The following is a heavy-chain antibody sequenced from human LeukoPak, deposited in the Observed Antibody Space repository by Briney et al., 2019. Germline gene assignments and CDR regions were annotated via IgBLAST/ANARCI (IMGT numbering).Heavy chain of an antibody. D-gene: IGHD6-13*01. J-gene: IGHJ4*02. V-gene: IGHV4-59*01. Sequence: SETLSLTCTVSGGSISSYYWSWIRQPPGKGLEWIGYIYYSGSTNYNPSLKSRVTISVDTSKNQFSLKLSSVTAADTAVYYCARGQPNDYWGQGTLVTVSS. CDR2: IYYSGST. CDR1: GGSISSYY. CDR3: ARGQPNDY.